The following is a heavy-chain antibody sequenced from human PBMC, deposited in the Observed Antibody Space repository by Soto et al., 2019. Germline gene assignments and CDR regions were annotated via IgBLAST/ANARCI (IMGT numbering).Heavy chain of an antibody. CDR1: GYTFTSYG. Sequence: QVQLVQSGAEVKKPGASVKVSCKASGYTFTSYGISWVRQAPGQGLEWMGWISAYNGHTNYAQKLQCRVTMTTDTSRSTAYMELRSLRSDDTAVYYCARDVPENRDYSKYRDAFDIWGQGTMVTVSS. D-gene: IGHD4-4*01. CDR2: ISAYNGHT. J-gene: IGHJ3*02. CDR3: ARDVPENRDYSKYRDAFDI. V-gene: IGHV1-18*01.